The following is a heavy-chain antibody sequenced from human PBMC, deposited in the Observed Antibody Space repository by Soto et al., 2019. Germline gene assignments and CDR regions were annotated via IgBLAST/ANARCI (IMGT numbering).Heavy chain of an antibody. V-gene: IGHV3-33*01. CDR1: GFTFSSYG. D-gene: IGHD2-2*01. CDR3: ARDNPPLRGSSTSWGLDLEANWFDP. CDR2: IWYDGSNK. J-gene: IGHJ5*02. Sequence: GGSLRLSCAASGFTFSSYGMHWVRQAPGKGLEWVAVIWYDGSNKYYADSVKGRFTISRDNSKNTLYLQMNSLRAEDTAVYYCARDNPPLRGSSTSWGLDLEANWFDPWGQGTLVTVSS.